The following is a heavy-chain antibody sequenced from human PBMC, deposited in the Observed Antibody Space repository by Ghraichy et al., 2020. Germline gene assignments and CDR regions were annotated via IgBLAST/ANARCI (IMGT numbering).Heavy chain of an antibody. CDR3: AKDRGYSYGTSYYYYYGMDV. J-gene: IGHJ6*02. Sequence: GESLNISCAASGFTFSSYAMSWVRQAPGKGLEWVSAISGSGGSTYYADSVKGRFTISRDNSKNTLYLQMNSLRAEDTAVYYCAKDRGYSYGTSYYYYYGMDVWGQGTTVTVSS. CDR1: GFTFSSYA. D-gene: IGHD5-18*01. CDR2: ISGSGGST. V-gene: IGHV3-23*01.